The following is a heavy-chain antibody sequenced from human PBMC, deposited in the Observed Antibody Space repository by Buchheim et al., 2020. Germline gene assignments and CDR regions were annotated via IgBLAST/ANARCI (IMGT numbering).Heavy chain of an antibody. Sequence: QVQLQQWGAGLLKPSGTLSLTCGVSGASISSANWWIWVRQSPGKGLEWIGEIYHEGTVNYDPSLKSRITLSVDKTQNHFSLTMTSVTAADTAIYYCARGYQSLLGIYLGMDVWGRGTT. CDR1: GASISSANW. V-gene: IGHV4-4*02. J-gene: IGHJ6*02. CDR2: IYHEGTV. CDR3: ARGYQSLLGIYLGMDV. D-gene: IGHD3-16*01.